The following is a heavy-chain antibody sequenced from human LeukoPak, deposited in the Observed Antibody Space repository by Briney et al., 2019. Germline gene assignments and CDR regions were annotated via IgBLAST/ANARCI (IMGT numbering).Heavy chain of an antibody. Sequence: PGGSLRLSCAASGFTFSSYGMHWVRRAPGKGLEWVAFIRYDGSNKYYADSVKGRFTISRDNSKNTLYQQMNSLRAEDTAVYYCAKAYKGYCSGGSCYSIPPVWGQGTLVTVSS. J-gene: IGHJ4*02. CDR2: IRYDGSNK. D-gene: IGHD2-15*01. CDR1: GFTFSSYG. CDR3: AKAYKGYCSGGSCYSIPPV. V-gene: IGHV3-30*02.